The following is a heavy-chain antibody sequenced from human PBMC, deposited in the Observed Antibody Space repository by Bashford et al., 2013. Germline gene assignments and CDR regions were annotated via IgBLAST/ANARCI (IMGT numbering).Heavy chain of an antibody. J-gene: IGHJ4*02. CDR3: AVPGGFXGGYYNDY. CDR1: GYSFTGYY. D-gene: IGHD3-22*01. Sequence: ASVKVSCKASGYSFTGYYMHWVRQAPGQGLEWMGWINPNSGGTNSAQKFQGRVTMTTDTSTSTAYMELRSLRSDDTAVYYCAVPGGFXGGYYNDYWGQGTLVTVSS. V-gene: IGHV1-2*02. CDR2: INPNSGGT.